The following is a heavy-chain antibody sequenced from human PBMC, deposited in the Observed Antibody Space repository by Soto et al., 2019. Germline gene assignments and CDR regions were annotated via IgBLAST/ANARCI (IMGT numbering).Heavy chain of an antibody. V-gene: IGHV5-51*03. CDR3: ARPGPAATLSQSPDRLVPKLYYYYYGMDV. J-gene: IGHJ6*02. D-gene: IGHD2-2*01. CDR1: GYSFTSYW. CDR2: IYPGDSDT. Sequence: EVQLVQSGAEVKKPGESLKISCKGSGYSFTSYWIGWVRQMPGKGLEWMGIIYPGDSDTRYSPSFQGQVTISADKSISTAYLQWSSLKASDTAMYYCARPGPAATLSQSPDRLVPKLYYYYYGMDVWGQGTTVTVSS.